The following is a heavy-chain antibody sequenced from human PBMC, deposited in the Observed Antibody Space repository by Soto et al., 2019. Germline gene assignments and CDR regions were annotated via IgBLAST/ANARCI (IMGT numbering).Heavy chain of an antibody. V-gene: IGHV3-11*01. D-gene: IGHD6-19*01. CDR2: ISSSASAT. CDR3: ARRTPITSGPFDY. J-gene: IGHJ4*02. CDR1: GFTFSDHY. Sequence: GGSLRLSCAASGFTFSDHYMSWIRQAPGKGLEWVSYISSSASATYYAESVEGRFTISRDNANNSLYLQMNSLRPEDTAVYYCARRTPITSGPFDYWAQGILVTVST.